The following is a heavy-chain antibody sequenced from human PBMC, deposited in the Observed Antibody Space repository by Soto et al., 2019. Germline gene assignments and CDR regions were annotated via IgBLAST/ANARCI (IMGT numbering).Heavy chain of an antibody. J-gene: IGHJ4*02. Sequence: QVQLVQSGAEVKNPGASVKVSCKASGYTFTSYAISWVRQTPGQGLGWMGWISAYNGNTNYAQKLRGRVTIPTATSTTTASMERRSLRSDDTPVYSCARSGPAAGYWGQGTVVTVSS. CDR1: GYTFTSYA. V-gene: IGHV1-18*01. CDR2: ISAYNGNT. D-gene: IGHD3-10*01. CDR3: ARSGPAAGY.